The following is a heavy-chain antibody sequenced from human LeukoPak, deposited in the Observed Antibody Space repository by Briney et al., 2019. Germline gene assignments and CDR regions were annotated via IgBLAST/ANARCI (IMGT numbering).Heavy chain of an antibody. CDR1: GGSISSYY. J-gene: IGHJ4*02. CDR2: IYYSGST. D-gene: IGHD3-22*01. Sequence: PSETLSLTCTVSGGSISSYYWSWIRQPPGKGLEWIGYIYYSGSTNYNPSLKSRVTISVDTSKNQFSLKLSAVTAADTAVYYCARDFPYYHDSSGYYGGGGVDYWGQGTLVTVSS. CDR3: ARDFPYYHDSSGYYGGGGVDY. V-gene: IGHV4-59*12.